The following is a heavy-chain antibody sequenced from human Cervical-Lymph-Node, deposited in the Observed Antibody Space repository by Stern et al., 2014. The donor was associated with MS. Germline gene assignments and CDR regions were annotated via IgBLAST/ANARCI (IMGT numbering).Heavy chain of an antibody. CDR1: GFSLSTSGVG. J-gene: IGHJ3*02. CDR3: AHNLYGRDAFDI. Sequence: QVTLRESGPTLVKPTQTLTLTCTFSGFSLSTSGVGVGWIRQPPGKALEWLALIYRDDDKRYSPSLKSGLTITKDTSKNQVVLTMTNMDPVDTATYYCAHNLYGRDAFDIWGQGTMVTVSS. D-gene: IGHD4-17*01. V-gene: IGHV2-5*02. CDR2: IYRDDDK.